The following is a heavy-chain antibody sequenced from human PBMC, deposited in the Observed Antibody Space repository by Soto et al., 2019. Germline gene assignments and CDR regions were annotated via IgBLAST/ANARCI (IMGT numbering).Heavy chain of an antibody. V-gene: IGHV1-69*13. D-gene: IGHD4-17*01. J-gene: IGHJ6*02. CDR2: IIPIFGTA. CDR1: GGTFSSYA. Sequence: SVKVSCKASGGTFSSYAISWVRQAPGQGLEWMGGIIPIFGTANYAQKFQGRVTITADESTSTAYMELSSLRSEDTAVYYCARDRGTVTTSPEDYYYGMDVWGQGTKVTVSS. CDR3: ARDRGTVTTSPEDYYYGMDV.